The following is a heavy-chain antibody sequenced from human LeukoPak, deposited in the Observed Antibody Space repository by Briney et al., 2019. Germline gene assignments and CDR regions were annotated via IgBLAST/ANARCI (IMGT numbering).Heavy chain of an antibody. V-gene: IGHV2-5*02. J-gene: IGHJ3*02. D-gene: IGHD6-13*01. Sequence: SGPTPVKPTQTLTLTCSFSGFSLSTSGVGVGCIRQLPGKALEWLALIYWDYYKRYSLSRKSWLTITKDTSKNQMVLTVTHMDPVEKATYYCSRMDMGKGGYGDSFDIWGQATMVTVSS. CDR3: SRMDMGKGGYGDSFDI. CDR1: GFSLSTSGVG. CDR2: IYWDYYK.